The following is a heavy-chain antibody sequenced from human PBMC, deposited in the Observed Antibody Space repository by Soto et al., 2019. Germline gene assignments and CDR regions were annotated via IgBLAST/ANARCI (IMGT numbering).Heavy chain of an antibody. D-gene: IGHD1-1*01. J-gene: IGHJ6*02. V-gene: IGHV5-51*01. CDR1: GYSFTSYW. Sequence: PGESLKISCKGSGYSFTSYWIGWVRQMPGKGLEWMGIIYPGDSDTRYSPSFQGQVTISADKSISTAYLQWSSLKASDTAMYYCARHSELESDLLSDNLYYYYYYGMDVWGQGTTVTVSS. CDR3: ARHSELESDLLSDNLYYYYYYGMDV. CDR2: IYPGDSDT.